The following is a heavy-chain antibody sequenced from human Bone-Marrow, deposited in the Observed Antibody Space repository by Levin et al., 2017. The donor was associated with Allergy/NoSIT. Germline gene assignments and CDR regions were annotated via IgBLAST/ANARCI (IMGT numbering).Heavy chain of an antibody. V-gene: IGHV3-23*01. CDR1: GFSFSSYA. CDR3: ASHPDYYYYYYMDV. Sequence: GESLKISCAASGFSFSSYAMSWVRQAPGKGLEWVSAISNSGGSTYYADSVKGRFTISRDNSKNTLYVQMNSLRAEDTAVYYCASHPDYYYYYYMDVWGKGTTVTVSS. CDR2: ISNSGGST. J-gene: IGHJ6*03.